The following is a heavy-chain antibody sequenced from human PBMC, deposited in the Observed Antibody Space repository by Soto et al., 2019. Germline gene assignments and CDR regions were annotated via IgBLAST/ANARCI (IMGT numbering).Heavy chain of an antibody. J-gene: IGHJ4*02. Sequence: SETLSLTCTVSGGSISSSSYYWGWIRQPPGKGLEWIGSIYYSGSTYYNPSLKSRVTISVDTSKNQFSLKLSSVTAADTAVYYCARHREQQLRIDFDYWGQGTLVTVSS. CDR3: ARHREQQLRIDFDY. CDR2: IYYSGST. V-gene: IGHV4-39*01. D-gene: IGHD6-13*01. CDR1: GGSISSSSYY.